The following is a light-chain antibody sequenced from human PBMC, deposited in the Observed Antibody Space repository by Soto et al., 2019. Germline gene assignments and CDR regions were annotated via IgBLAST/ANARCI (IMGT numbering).Light chain of an antibody. CDR2: LAS. Sequence: EIVMTQSPLSLPVTPGEPASISCRSSQSLLHSNGYNYLDWYLQKPGQSPQLLISLASNRASGVPDRFRGSGSGTDFTLKISRVEPEDVGVYYCMQSLQAWTFGQGTKVEIK. CDR3: MQSLQAWT. J-gene: IGKJ1*01. V-gene: IGKV2-28*01. CDR1: QSLLHSNGYNY.